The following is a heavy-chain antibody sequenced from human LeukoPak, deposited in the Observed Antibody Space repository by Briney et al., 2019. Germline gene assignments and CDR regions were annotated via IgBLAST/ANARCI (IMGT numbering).Heavy chain of an antibody. CDR3: AKGSNSGWPYYFDS. J-gene: IGHJ4*02. Sequence: RGSPRLSSAASGFTIYSYAMSWVRQALGEGLEWVSAIIGSGGSTYYADSVKGRFTISRDNSKNTLYLQMNSRRAEDTAVYYCAKGSNSGWPYYFDSWGQGTLVTVSS. V-gene: IGHV3-23*01. CDR2: IIGSGGST. D-gene: IGHD6-19*01. CDR1: GFTIYSYA.